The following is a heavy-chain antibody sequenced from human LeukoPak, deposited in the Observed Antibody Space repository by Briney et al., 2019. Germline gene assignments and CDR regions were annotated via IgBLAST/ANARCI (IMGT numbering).Heavy chain of an antibody. D-gene: IGHD2-2*02. CDR2: IKQDGSEK. V-gene: IGHV3-7*01. J-gene: IGHJ4*02. CDR1: GFTFNSYW. Sequence: GVSLRLSCAASGFTFNSYWMNWVRQAPGKGLEWVANIKQDGSEKYYVDTVKGRFTISRDNAKNSLYLQMNSLRAEDTAVYYCARDYLYDYWGQGTLVTVSS. CDR3: ARDYLYDY.